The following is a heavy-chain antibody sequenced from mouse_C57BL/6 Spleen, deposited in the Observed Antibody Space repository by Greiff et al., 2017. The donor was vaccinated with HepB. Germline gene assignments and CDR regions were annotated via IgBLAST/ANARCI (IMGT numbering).Heavy chain of an antibody. Sequence: ESGPGLVKPSQSLSLTCSVTGYSITSGYYWNWIRQFPGNKLEWMGYISYDGSNNYNPSLKNRISITRDTSKNQFFLKLNSVTTEDTATYYCAREGSYDYDDGFAYWGQGTLVTVSA. V-gene: IGHV3-6*01. CDR2: ISYDGSN. D-gene: IGHD2-4*01. CDR3: AREGSYDYDDGFAY. CDR1: GYSITSGYY. J-gene: IGHJ3*01.